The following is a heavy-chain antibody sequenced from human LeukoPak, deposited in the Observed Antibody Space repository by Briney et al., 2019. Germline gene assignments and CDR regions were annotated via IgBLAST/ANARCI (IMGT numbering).Heavy chain of an antibody. V-gene: IGHV3-21*01. D-gene: IGHD3-10*01. CDR3: AREVLIRGWDVSDAFDI. CDR1: GFTFSSYS. Sequence: GGSLRLSCAASGFTFSSYSMNWVRQAPGKGLEWVSSISSSSSYIYYADSVKGRFTISRDNAKNSLYLQMNSLRAEDTAVYYCAREVLIRGWDVSDAFDIWGQGTMVTVSS. CDR2: ISSSSSYI. J-gene: IGHJ3*02.